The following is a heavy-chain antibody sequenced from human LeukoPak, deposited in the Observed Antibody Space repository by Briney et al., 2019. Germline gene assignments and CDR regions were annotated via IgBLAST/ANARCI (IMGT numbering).Heavy chain of an antibody. CDR2: IYYSGST. D-gene: IGHD4-11*01. CDR3: ARRSMTTVDY. Sequence: PSETLSLTCTVPGGSISSISYYWGWIRQPPGKGLEWIGSIYYSGSTYYNPSLKSRVTISVGTSKNQISLKMSSVTAADTAVYYCARRSMTTVDYWGQGTLVTVSS. CDR1: GGSISSISYY. V-gene: IGHV4-39*01. J-gene: IGHJ4*02.